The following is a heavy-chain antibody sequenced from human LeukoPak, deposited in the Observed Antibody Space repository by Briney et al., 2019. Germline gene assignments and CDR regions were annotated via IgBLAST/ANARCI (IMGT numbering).Heavy chain of an antibody. CDR3: ARDHSLGSYPDY. Sequence: ASVKVSCKSSGYTFTTSAMHWVRQAPGLSLEWMGWINAGTGDTKYSQRFQGRVTFTRDTSASTAYMALSSLRFEDTAVYFCARDHSLGSYPDYWGQGTLVTVSS. D-gene: IGHD3-10*01. CDR1: GYTFTTSA. V-gene: IGHV1-3*01. CDR2: INAGTGDT. J-gene: IGHJ4*02.